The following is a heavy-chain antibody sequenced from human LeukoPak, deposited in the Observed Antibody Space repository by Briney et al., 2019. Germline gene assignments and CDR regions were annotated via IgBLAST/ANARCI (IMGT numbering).Heavy chain of an antibody. V-gene: IGHV1-69*13. Sequence: SVKVSCKASGGTFSSYAISWVRQAPGQGLEWMGGIIPIFGTANYAQKFQGRVTITADESTSTAYMELSSLRSEDTAVYYCARTDTATSGIYYYYMDVWGKGTTVTVPS. CDR3: ARTDTATSGIYYYYMDV. CDR2: IIPIFGTA. J-gene: IGHJ6*03. CDR1: GGTFSSYA. D-gene: IGHD5-18*01.